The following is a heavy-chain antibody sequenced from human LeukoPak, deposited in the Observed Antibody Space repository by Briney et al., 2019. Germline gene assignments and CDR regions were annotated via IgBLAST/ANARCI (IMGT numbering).Heavy chain of an antibody. CDR3: AREAYHYYGMDV. Sequence: PGGSLRLSCAASGFSVSSNYMSWVRQAPGKGLEWVSVTYSGGTTYYADSVKGRFTISRDNSKRTLYLQMNSLRAEDTAVYYCAREAYHYYGMDVWGQGTTVTVSS. CDR2: TYSGGTT. CDR1: GFSVSSNY. V-gene: IGHV3-66*01. J-gene: IGHJ6*02. D-gene: IGHD3-16*01.